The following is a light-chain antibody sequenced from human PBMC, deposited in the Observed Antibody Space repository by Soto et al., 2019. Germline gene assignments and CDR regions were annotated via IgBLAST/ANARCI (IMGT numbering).Light chain of an antibody. CDR2: DAS. V-gene: IGKV1-13*02. CDR3: QQFNSYLFT. CDR1: QGISSA. Sequence: AIQLTQSPSSLSASVGDRVTITCRASQGISSALAWYQQKPGKAPKLLIYDASSLESGVPSRFSGSGSGTVFTLTISSLQPEDFATYYCQQFNSYLFTFGQGTRLEIK. J-gene: IGKJ5*01.